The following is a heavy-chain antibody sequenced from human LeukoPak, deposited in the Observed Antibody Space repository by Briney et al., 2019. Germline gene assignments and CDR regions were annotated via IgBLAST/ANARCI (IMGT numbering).Heavy chain of an antibody. Sequence: SETLSLTCTVSGDSISNYYWSWIRQPPGKGLEWVGYISYSGSTNYNPSLKSRVTISVDTSKNQFSLKLSSVTAADTAVYYCAREDVVRGVIMYDYWGQGTLVTVSS. CDR3: AREDVVRGVIMYDY. CDR2: ISYSGST. D-gene: IGHD3-10*01. V-gene: IGHV4-59*12. CDR1: GDSISNYY. J-gene: IGHJ4*02.